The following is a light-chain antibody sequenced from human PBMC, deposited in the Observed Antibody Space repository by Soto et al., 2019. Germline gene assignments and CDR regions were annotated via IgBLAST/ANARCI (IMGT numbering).Light chain of an antibody. Sequence: DIQMTQSPSSLSASVGDRFTITGRASQTISNYLNWYQQKPGKAPKVLIYAASSLQSGVPSRFSGSGSGTDFTLSISSLQPEDFATYYCQQSYSTPRTFGQGTKVDIK. CDR3: QQSYSTPRT. CDR2: AAS. CDR1: QTISNY. J-gene: IGKJ1*01. V-gene: IGKV1-39*01.